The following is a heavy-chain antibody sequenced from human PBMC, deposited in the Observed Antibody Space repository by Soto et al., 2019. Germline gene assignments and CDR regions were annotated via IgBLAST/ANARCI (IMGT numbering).Heavy chain of an antibody. Sequence: QVQLVQSGAEVKKPGSSVKVSCKASGGTFSSYTISWVRQAPGQGLEWMGRIIPILGIANYAQKFQGRVTITSDTSTSTDYMELISLRSEDTAVYYCARVLVAATRKDYYYGMDVWGQGTTVTVSS. CDR3: ARVLVAATRKDYYYGMDV. CDR1: GGTFSSYT. V-gene: IGHV1-69*02. D-gene: IGHD2-15*01. CDR2: IIPILGIA. J-gene: IGHJ6*02.